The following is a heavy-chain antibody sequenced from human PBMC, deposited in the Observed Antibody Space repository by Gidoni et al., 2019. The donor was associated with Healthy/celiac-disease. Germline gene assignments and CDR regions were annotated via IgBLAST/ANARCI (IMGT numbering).Heavy chain of an antibody. CDR1: GFPFSSYS. J-gene: IGHJ4*02. CDR2: ISSSSSYI. D-gene: IGHD3-16*02. CDR3: ASMVYDYIWGSYRLKGYFDY. Sequence: EVQLVESGGGLVKPGGSLRLSCAASGFPFSSYSMNWVRQAPGKGLAWVSSISSSSSYIYYADSVKGRFTISRDNAKNSLYLQMNSLRAEDTAVYYCASMVYDYIWGSYRLKGYFDYWGQGTLVTVSS. V-gene: IGHV3-21*01.